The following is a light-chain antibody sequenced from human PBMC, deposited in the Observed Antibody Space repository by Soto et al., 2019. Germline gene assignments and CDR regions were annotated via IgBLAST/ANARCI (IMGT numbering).Light chain of an antibody. V-gene: IGKV3-20*01. Sequence: EIVMTQSPATLSVSPGERATLSCRASQSVSSNLAWYQQKPGQAPRLLIYGASTRATGIPDRISGSGSGTDFTLTISRLEPEDFAVYYCQQYGGSPITFGQGTRLEIK. CDR1: QSVSSN. CDR2: GAS. CDR3: QQYGGSPIT. J-gene: IGKJ5*01.